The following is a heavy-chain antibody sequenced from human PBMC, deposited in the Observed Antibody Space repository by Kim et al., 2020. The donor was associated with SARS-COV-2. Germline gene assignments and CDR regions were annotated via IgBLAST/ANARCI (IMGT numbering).Heavy chain of an antibody. V-gene: IGHV3-53*01. J-gene: IGHJ4*02. CDR2: IYSGGST. CDR1: GFTVSSNY. Sequence: GGSLRLSCAASGFTVSSNYMSWVRQAPGKGLEWVSVIYSGGSTYYADSVKGRFTISRDNSKNTLYLQMNSLRAEDTAVYYCARHSSSWYYFDYWGQGTLVTVSS. D-gene: IGHD6-13*01. CDR3: ARHSSSWYYFDY.